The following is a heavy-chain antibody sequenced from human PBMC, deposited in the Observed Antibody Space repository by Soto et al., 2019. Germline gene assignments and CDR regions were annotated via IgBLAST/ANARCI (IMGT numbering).Heavy chain of an antibody. J-gene: IGHJ4*02. V-gene: IGHV1-18*01. CDR1: GYTFTSYG. Sequence: ASVKVSCKASGYTFTSYGISWVRQAPGQGLEWMGWISAYNGNTNYAQKLQGRVTMTTDTSTNTAYMELRSLRSDDTAVYYCARHTQRYSSSSKFDYWGQGTLVTVSS. CDR2: ISAYNGNT. CDR3: ARHTQRYSSSSKFDY. D-gene: IGHD6-6*01.